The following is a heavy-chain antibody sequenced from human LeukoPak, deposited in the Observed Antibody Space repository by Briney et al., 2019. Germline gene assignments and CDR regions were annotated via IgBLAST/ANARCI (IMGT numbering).Heavy chain of an antibody. CDR2: INAGSGNT. CDR1: GYTFTGYY. J-gene: IGHJ4*02. Sequence: ASVKVSCKASGYTFTGYYMHWVRQAPGQRLEWMGWINAGSGNTKYSQKFQGRVTITRDTSARTVYMELSSLRSEDTAVYYCARVTAVAGHSPYFDYWGQGTLVTVSS. D-gene: IGHD6-19*01. V-gene: IGHV1-3*01. CDR3: ARVTAVAGHSPYFDY.